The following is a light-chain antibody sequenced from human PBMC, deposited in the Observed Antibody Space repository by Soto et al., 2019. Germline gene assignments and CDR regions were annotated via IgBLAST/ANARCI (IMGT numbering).Light chain of an antibody. CDR3: QQYNTFWT. CDR1: QGIRND. J-gene: IGKJ1*01. Sequence: IQTNLSPSSLSAYVRDRVTITCRASQGIRNDLGWYQQKPGKAPKLLIYAASTLQSGVPSRFSGSGSGTEFTLTISGLQPDDSATYYCQQYNTFWTLGQGTKVDIK. V-gene: IGKV1-17*01. CDR2: AAS.